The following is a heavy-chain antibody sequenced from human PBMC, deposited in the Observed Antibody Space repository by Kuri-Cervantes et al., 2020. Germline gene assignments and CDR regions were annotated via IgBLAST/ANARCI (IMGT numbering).Heavy chain of an antibody. Sequence: SVKVSCKASGFTFTSSAMQWVRQARGQRLEWIGWIVACSGNTNYAQKFQERVTITRDTSTSTAYMELSSLRSEDTAVYYCAAGDGYYYDYFDYWGQGTLVTVSS. CDR2: IVACSGNT. CDR1: GFTFTSSA. J-gene: IGHJ4*02. V-gene: IGHV1-58*02. CDR3: AAGDGYYYDYFDY. D-gene: IGHD3-22*01.